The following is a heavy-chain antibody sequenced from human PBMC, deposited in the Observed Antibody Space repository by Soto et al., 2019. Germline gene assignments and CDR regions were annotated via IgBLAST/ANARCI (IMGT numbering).Heavy chain of an antibody. CDR1: GYIFTTYG. CDR3: ARDRPPGSLYGKDA. D-gene: IGHD3-10*01. V-gene: IGHV1-18*01. J-gene: IGHJ6*02. Sequence: QIQLVQSVGGVERPGASVTVSCEASGYIFTTYGLSWVRQTPAHGLEWMGWISADSGYTQYAQFLQDRLTMTRDTSTNTGYMELRDLTSDDTGIYYCARDRPPGSLYGKDAWGQGTAVTVSS. CDR2: ISADSGYT.